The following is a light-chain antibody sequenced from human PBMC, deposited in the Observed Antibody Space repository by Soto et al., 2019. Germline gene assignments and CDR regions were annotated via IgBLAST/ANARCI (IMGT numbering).Light chain of an antibody. CDR1: SSDVGAYDY. CDR2: EVT. V-gene: IGLV2-14*01. J-gene: IGLJ1*01. CDR3: SSYTAGSTLFV. Sequence: QSVLTQPASVSGSPGQSITLSCTGTSSDVGAYDYVSWYQQPPGKAPKLMIYEVTNRPSGVSSRFSGSKSGNTASLTISGLQAEDEADYYCSSYTAGSTLFVFGAGTNVTLL.